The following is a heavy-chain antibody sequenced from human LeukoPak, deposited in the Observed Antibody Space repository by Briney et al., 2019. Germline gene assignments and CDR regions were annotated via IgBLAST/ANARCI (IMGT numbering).Heavy chain of an antibody. V-gene: IGHV3-74*01. CDR3: ARVGFTGYVYYFDY. CDR2: IDTDGTNT. D-gene: IGHD5-12*01. J-gene: IGHJ4*02. Sequence: GGSLRLSCAASGFTFSSLWMHWVRQVPGKGLVWVSGIDTDGTNTNYADSVKGRFTTSRDNAKSTIFLQMNSLRAEDTAVYYCARVGFTGYVYYFDYWGQGALVTVSS. CDR1: GFTFSSLW.